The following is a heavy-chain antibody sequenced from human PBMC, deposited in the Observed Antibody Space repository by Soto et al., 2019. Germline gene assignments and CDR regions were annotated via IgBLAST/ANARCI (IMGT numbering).Heavy chain of an antibody. CDR3: ARMLDTAMVPYYFDY. Sequence: GASVKVSCKASGYTFTSYYMHWVRQAPGQGLEWMGIINPSGGSTSYAQKFQGRVTMTRDTSTSTVYMELSSLRSEDTAVYYCARMLDTAMVPYYFDYWGQGTLVTVSS. CDR1: GYTFTSYY. V-gene: IGHV1-46*01. D-gene: IGHD5-18*01. J-gene: IGHJ4*02. CDR2: INPSGGST.